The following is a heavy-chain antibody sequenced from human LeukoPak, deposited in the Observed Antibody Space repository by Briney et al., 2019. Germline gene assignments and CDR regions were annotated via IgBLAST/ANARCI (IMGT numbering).Heavy chain of an antibody. CDR2: ISAYNGNT. CDR3: ARDYYGSGSYPPIDY. CDR1: GYTFTSYG. D-gene: IGHD3-10*01. V-gene: IGHV1-18*01. Sequence: ASVKVSCKASGYTFTSYGISWVRQAPGQGLEWMGWISAYNGNTNYALKLQGRVTMTTDTSTSTAYMELRSLRSDDTAVYYCARDYYGSGSYPPIDYWGQGTLVTVSS. J-gene: IGHJ4*02.